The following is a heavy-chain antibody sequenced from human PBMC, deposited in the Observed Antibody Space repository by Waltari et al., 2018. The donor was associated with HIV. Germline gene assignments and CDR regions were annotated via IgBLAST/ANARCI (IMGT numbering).Heavy chain of an antibody. V-gene: IGHV4-59*01. CDR3: ARGPHSYYGMDV. CDR1: GGSISSSY. Sequence: QVQLQESGPGLVKPSETLSLTCTVPGGSISSSYWSWIRQPPGKRLEWIGYIYYSGSTNYNPSLKSRVTISVDTSKNQFSLKLSSVTAADTAVYYCARGPHSYYGMDVWGQGTTVTVSS. CDR2: IYYSGST. J-gene: IGHJ6*02.